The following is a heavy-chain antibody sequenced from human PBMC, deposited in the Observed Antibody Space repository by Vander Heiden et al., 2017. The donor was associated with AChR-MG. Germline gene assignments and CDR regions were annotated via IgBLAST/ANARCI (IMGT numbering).Heavy chain of an antibody. V-gene: IGHV3-15*01. CDR1: GFTFSHAW. J-gene: IGHJ4*02. D-gene: IGHD2-15*01. CDR2: IKSESDGWTT. Sequence: VQLVDSGGGLVTPGSSLKLSCTASGFTFSHAWMNWVRQAPGKGLEWVGRIKSESDGWTTDYVASVTGRFTISRDDSKNILYLQMNSLKSDDTGVYFCTAGVAVDYWGQGTLVTVSS. CDR3: TAGVAVDY.